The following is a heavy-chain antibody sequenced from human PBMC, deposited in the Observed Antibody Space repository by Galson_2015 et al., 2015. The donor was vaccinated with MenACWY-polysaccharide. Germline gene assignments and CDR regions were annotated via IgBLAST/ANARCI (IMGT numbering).Heavy chain of an antibody. CDR3: ARNPSRLDIAAASH. V-gene: IGHV3-30*02. D-gene: IGHD6-13*01. CDR2: IRNDERK. CDR1: GFNFGGNG. J-gene: IGHJ4*02. Sequence: LRLSCAGSGFNFGGNGLHWVRQAPGKGLGWVALIRNDERKHYTDAVKGRFTISRDNSKNTLYLQMNSLRPEDAAVYYCARNPSRLDIAAASHWGQGALVSVSS.